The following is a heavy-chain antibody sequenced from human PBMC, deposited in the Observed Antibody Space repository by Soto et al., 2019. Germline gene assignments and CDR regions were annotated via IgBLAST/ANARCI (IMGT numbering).Heavy chain of an antibody. J-gene: IGHJ4*02. V-gene: IGHV4-38-2*02. Sequence: PPETLSLTCTVSGYSISSGYYWGWIRQPPGKGLEWIGSIYHSGSSYYNPSLKSRVTILVDTSKNQFSLKLSSVTAADTAVYNCARPYGSGSYYAYWGQGTLVTVSS. CDR1: GYSISSGYY. CDR3: ARPYGSGSYYAY. D-gene: IGHD3-10*01. CDR2: IYHSGSS.